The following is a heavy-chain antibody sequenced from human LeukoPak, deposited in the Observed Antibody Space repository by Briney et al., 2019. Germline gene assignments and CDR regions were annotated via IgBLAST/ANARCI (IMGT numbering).Heavy chain of an antibody. CDR2: IKSKIDGGTI. D-gene: IGHD3-3*01. J-gene: IGHJ4*02. CDR1: EFTFSSAW. CDR3: TTAHYILRFLEWSA. V-gene: IGHV3-15*01. Sequence: PGGSLRLSCVVSEFTFSSAWMSWVRQAPGKGLEWVGRIKSKIDGGTIDYAAPVKGRFTISRDDSKNTLFLQMNSLKTEDTALYYFTTAHYILRFLEWSAWGQGTLVTVSS.